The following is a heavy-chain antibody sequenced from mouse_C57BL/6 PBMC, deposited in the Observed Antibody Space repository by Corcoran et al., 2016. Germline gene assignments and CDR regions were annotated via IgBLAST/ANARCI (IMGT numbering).Heavy chain of an antibody. CDR1: GYTFTDYY. J-gene: IGHJ4*01. V-gene: IGHV1-26*01. CDR2: INPNNGGT. CDR3: ARNDYYAMDY. Sequence: EVQLQQSGPELVKPGASVKISCKASGYTFTDYYMNWVKQSHGKSLEWIGDINPNNGGTSYNQKFTGKATLTVDKSSSTAYMELRSLTSEDSAVDYCARNDYYAMDYWGQGTSVTVSS.